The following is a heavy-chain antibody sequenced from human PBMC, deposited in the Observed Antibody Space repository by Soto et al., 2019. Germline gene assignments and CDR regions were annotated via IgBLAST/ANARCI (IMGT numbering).Heavy chain of an antibody. CDR3: AKGRGKNWDFDF. CDR1: GFTFSSYA. V-gene: IGHV3-23*01. J-gene: IGHJ4*02. Sequence: EVQLLESGGGSVQPGGSLRLSCAASGFTFSSYAMHWVRRPPGKGLEWVSSISGSGGTAYYADSVKGRYSISRDSLVNTHYLQMNSLRAEDSAVYYCAKGRGKNWDFDFWGQGTLVTVSP. CDR2: ISGSGGTA. D-gene: IGHD7-27*01.